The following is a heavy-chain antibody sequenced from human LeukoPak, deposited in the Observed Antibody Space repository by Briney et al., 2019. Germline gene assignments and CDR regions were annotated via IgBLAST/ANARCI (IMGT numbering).Heavy chain of an antibody. Sequence: ASVNVSCKASGYTFTSYDINWVRQATGQGLEWMGWMNPNSGNTGYAQKFQGRVTITRSTSISTAYMELSSLRSEDTAVYYCARGRRGYCSGDSCLEYFQHWGQGTLVTVSS. CDR1: GYTFTSYD. D-gene: IGHD2-15*01. CDR2: MNPNSGNT. J-gene: IGHJ1*01. V-gene: IGHV1-8*03. CDR3: ARGRRGYCSGDSCLEYFQH.